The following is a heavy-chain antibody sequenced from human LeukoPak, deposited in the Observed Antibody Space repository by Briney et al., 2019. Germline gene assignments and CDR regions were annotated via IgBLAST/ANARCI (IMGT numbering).Heavy chain of an antibody. CDR3: ARGILGYCSSTSCHAPGPGDY. D-gene: IGHD2-2*01. CDR2: IYYSGST. V-gene: IGHV4-31*03. CDR1: GGSISSGGYY. Sequence: TLSLTCTVSGGSISSGGYYWSWIRQHPGKGLEWIGYIYYSGSTYYNPSLKSRVTISVDTSKNQFSLKLSSVTAADTAVYYCARGILGYCSSTSCHAPGPGDYWGREPWSPSPQ. J-gene: IGHJ4*02.